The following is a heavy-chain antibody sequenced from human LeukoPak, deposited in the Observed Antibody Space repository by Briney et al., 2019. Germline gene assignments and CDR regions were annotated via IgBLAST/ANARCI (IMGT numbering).Heavy chain of an antibody. D-gene: IGHD3-16*02. J-gene: IGHJ3*02. Sequence: ASVKVSCKVSGYTLTELSMHWVRQAPGKGLEWMGGFDPEDGETIYAQKFQGRVTITADKSTSTAHMELSSLRSEDTAVYYCARAQRAITFGGVIVHDAFDIWGQGTMVTVSS. CDR2: FDPEDGET. CDR1: GYTLTELS. CDR3: ARAQRAITFGGVIVHDAFDI. V-gene: IGHV1-24*01.